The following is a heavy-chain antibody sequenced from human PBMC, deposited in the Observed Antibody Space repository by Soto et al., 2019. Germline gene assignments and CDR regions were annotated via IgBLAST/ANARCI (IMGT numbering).Heavy chain of an antibody. CDR3: AKGPGMYSDFDC. CDR1: GFTFSSYA. J-gene: IGHJ4*02. D-gene: IGHD2-8*01. CDR2: ISGSDGST. V-gene: IGHV3-23*01. Sequence: EVQMLESGGGLVQPGGSLRLSCAASGFTFSSYAMRWVRQAPGKGLEWVSAISGSDGSTFYADSVKGRFTISRDDSKNTLFLQMNSLRAEDTAVYRCAKGPGMYSDFDCWGQGTLVTVSS.